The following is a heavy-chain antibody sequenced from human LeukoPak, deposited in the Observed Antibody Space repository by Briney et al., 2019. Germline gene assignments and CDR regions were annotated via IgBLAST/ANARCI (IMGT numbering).Heavy chain of an antibody. Sequence: SETLSLTCAVYGGSFSGYYWSWIRQPPGKGLEWIGSIYYSGSTYYNPSLKSRVTISVDTSKNQFSLKLSSVTAADTAVYYCARRIAASLLDWGQGTPVTVSS. V-gene: IGHV4-34*01. CDR3: ARRIAASLLD. CDR1: GGSFSGYY. CDR2: IYYSGST. J-gene: IGHJ1*01. D-gene: IGHD6-13*01.